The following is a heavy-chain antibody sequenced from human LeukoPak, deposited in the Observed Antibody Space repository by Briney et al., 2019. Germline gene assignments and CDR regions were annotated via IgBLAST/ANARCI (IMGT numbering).Heavy chain of an antibody. D-gene: IGHD3-10*01. V-gene: IGHV3-7*01. Sequence: GGSLRLSCVVSGFAISGSWMTWVRQAPGKGLEWVANINQDGSEEHYVDSVRGRFTISRDNAKDSLYLQMNSLRGEDTAVYYCAREPGLGYAFDIWGQGSMVTVSS. CDR1: GFAISGSW. J-gene: IGHJ3*02. CDR2: INQDGSEE. CDR3: AREPGLGYAFDI.